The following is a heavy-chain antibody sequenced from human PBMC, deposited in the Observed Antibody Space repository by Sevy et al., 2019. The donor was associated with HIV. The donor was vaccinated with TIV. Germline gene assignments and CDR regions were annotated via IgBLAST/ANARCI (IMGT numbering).Heavy chain of an antibody. J-gene: IGHJ6*02. CDR1: GFTFSTYA. V-gene: IGHV3-23*01. D-gene: IGHD2-15*01. CDR2: ISGSGRYT. Sequence: WGSLRLSCTASGFTFSTYAMNWVRQAPGKGLEWVSSISGSGRYTYYADSVEGRFTISRDSSKNTLYLQMNSLRADDTAVYYCAKGFCSGGSCPRDYYYYGMDVWGQGTTVTVSS. CDR3: AKGFCSGGSCPRDYYYYGMDV.